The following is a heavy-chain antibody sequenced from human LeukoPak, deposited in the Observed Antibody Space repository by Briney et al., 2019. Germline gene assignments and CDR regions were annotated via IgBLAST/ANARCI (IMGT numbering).Heavy chain of an antibody. Sequence: GGSLRLSCAASGFTFSSYAMHWVRQAPGKGLECVAVISYDGTNKYYADSVKGRFTISRDNSKNTLYLQMNSLRAEDTAVCYCARYRHDGYNSFDYWGQGTLVTVSS. CDR3: ARYRHDGYNSFDY. CDR1: GFTFSSYA. CDR2: ISYDGTNK. V-gene: IGHV3-30*04. J-gene: IGHJ4*02. D-gene: IGHD5-24*01.